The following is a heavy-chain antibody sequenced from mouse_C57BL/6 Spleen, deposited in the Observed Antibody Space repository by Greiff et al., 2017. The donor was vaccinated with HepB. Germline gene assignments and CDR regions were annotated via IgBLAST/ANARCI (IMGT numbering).Heavy chain of an antibody. Sequence: QVQLQQPGAELVMPGASVKLSCKASGYTFTSYWMHWVKQRPGQGLEWIGEIDPSDSYTNYNQKFKGKSTLTVDKSSSTAYMQLSSLTSEDSAVYYCARKANWDAMDYWGQGTSVTVSS. CDR3: ARKANWDAMDY. CDR2: IDPSDSYT. J-gene: IGHJ4*01. D-gene: IGHD4-1*01. CDR1: GYTFTSYW. V-gene: IGHV1-69*01.